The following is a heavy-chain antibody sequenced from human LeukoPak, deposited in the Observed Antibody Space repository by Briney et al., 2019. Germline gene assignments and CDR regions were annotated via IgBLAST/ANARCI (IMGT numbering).Heavy chain of an antibody. J-gene: IGHJ5*02. CDR3: ARGSSGTEGFDP. CDR1: GYSFTKFG. CDR2: IYNGNT. V-gene: IGHV1-18*01. Sequence: GASVKDSCKASGYSFTKFGISWVRQAPGRGLEWVGWIYNGNTKYAQSLQGRVTMTTDTSTSTAYMELRSLISDDTAVYYCARGSSGTEGFDPWGQGTLVTVSS. D-gene: IGHD1-26*01.